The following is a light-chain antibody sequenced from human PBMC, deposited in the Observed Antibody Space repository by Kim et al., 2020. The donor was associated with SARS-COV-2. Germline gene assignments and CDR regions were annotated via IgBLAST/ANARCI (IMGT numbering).Light chain of an antibody. Sequence: SASVGDRVTITGRASEDIRTWLAWYQQKPGRAPTLLIFGTSVVQRGVPSRFSGSGSGTDFSLSIRSLQPEDFATYYCKQASTSPYTFGQGTKVEI. J-gene: IGKJ2*01. CDR3: KQASTSPYT. V-gene: IGKV1-12*01. CDR2: GTS. CDR1: EDIRTW.